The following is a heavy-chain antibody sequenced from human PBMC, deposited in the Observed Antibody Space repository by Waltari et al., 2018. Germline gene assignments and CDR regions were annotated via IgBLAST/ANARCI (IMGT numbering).Heavy chain of an antibody. CDR1: GGSISSYY. J-gene: IGHJ3*02. V-gene: IGHV4-4*07. CDR3: ARGPDGYDSSGYQAFDI. D-gene: IGHD3-22*01. Sequence: QVQLQESGPGLVKPSETLSLTCTVSGGSISSYYWSWIRQPAGKGLEWIGRNYTSGSTNYNPSLKSRVTMSVDTSKNQFSLKLSSVTAADTAVYYCARGPDGYDSSGYQAFDIWGQGTMVTVSS. CDR2: NYTSGST.